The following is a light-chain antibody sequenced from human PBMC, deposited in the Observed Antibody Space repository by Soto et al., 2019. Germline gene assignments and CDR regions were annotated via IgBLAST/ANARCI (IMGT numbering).Light chain of an antibody. J-gene: IGKJ1*01. V-gene: IGKV1-5*03. CDR3: QQYETFSGT. CDR1: QTISSW. CDR2: KAS. Sequence: DIQMTQSPSTLSGSVGDRVTITCRASQTISSWLAWYQQKPGKAPKLLIYKASTLKSGVPSRLSGSGSGTKFTLTIASLQPDDFATYYCQQYETFSGTFGPGTKVDIK.